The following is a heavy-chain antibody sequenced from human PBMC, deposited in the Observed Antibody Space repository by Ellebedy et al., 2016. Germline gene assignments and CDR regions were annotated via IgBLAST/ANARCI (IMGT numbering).Heavy chain of an antibody. CDR2: IYYSGST. Sequence: GSLRLSCTVSGGSISSYYWSWIRQPPGKGLEWIGYIYYSGSTNYNPSLKSRVTISVDTSKNQFSLKLSSVTAADTAVYYCARDGYLGYYYDTSGYNDYWGQGTLVTVSS. J-gene: IGHJ4*02. D-gene: IGHD3-22*01. V-gene: IGHV4-59*12. CDR3: ARDGYLGYYYDTSGYNDY. CDR1: GGSISSYY.